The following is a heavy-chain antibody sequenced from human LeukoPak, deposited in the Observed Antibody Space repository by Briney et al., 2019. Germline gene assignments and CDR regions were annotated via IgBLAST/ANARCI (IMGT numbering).Heavy chain of an antibody. CDR1: GFTFRSYA. D-gene: IGHD6-13*01. V-gene: IGHV3-23*01. CDR3: ARIAAAGAFDY. CDR2: ISGSGGST. Sequence: GRSLRLSCAASGFTFRSYAMSWVRQAPGKGMEWVSAISGSGGSTYYANSVKGRFTISRDNSKNTLYLQMNSLRAEDTAVYYCARIAAAGAFDYWGQGTLVTVSS. J-gene: IGHJ4*02.